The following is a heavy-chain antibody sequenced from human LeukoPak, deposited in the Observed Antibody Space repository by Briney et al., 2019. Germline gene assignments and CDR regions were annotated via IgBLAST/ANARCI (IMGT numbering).Heavy chain of an antibody. V-gene: IGHV3-7*01. Sequence: GGSLRLSCAASGFTFSYYWMYWVRQAPGKGLEWVASIKLDGSEQYYLGSVKGRFTISRDNARNPLYLQMNSLRAEDTAMYYCARDSPRGWSMDVWGKGTTVTVSS. CDR2: IKLDGSEQ. CDR1: GFTFSYYW. D-gene: IGHD3-10*01. J-gene: IGHJ6*03. CDR3: ARDSPRGWSMDV.